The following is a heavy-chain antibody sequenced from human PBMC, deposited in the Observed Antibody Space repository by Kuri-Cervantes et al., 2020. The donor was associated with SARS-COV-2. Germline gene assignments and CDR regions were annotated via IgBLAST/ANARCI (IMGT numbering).Heavy chain of an antibody. J-gene: IGHJ4*02. D-gene: IGHD4-17*01. Sequence: GESLKISCAASGFTFSSYSMNWVRQAPGKGLEWVSSISSSSSYIYYADSVKGRFTISRDNAQNTVYLQMNSLRAEDTAVYYCARVSGDYVIFEYFDYWGRGILVTVSS. CDR1: GFTFSSYS. V-gene: IGHV3-21*01. CDR3: ARVSGDYVIFEYFDY. CDR2: ISSSSSYI.